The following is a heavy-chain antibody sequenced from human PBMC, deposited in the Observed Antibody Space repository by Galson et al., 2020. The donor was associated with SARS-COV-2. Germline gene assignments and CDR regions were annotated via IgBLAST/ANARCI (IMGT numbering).Heavy chain of an antibody. Sequence: SETLSLTCTVSGGSIRGSSYYWGWIRQPPGKGLEWIGSVYYTGKDYYSPSLKSRVSVSVDTSKNQFSLTLSSVTAADTALYYCTRHLRDAYNLEGIYSVAYWGQGKLVTVSS. CDR3: TRHLRDAYNLEGIYSVAY. V-gene: IGHV4-39*01. CDR1: GGSIRGSSYY. CDR2: VYYTGKD. J-gene: IGHJ4*02. D-gene: IGHD2-21*01.